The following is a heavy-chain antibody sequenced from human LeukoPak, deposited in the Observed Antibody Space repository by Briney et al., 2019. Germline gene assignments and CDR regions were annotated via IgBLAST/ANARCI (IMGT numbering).Heavy chain of an antibody. Sequence: MSGGSLRLSCAASGFTFSSYSMNWVRQAPGKGLEWVSSISSSSSYIYYADSVKGRFTISRDNAKNSLYLQMNSLRAEDTAVYYCARDAYSSSWYWDAFDIWGQGTMVTVSS. CDR3: ARDAYSSSWYWDAFDI. CDR1: GFTFSSYS. V-gene: IGHV3-21*01. CDR2: ISSSSSYI. J-gene: IGHJ3*02. D-gene: IGHD6-13*01.